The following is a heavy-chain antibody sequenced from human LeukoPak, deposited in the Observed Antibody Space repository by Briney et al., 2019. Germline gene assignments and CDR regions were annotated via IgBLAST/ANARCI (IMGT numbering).Heavy chain of an antibody. D-gene: IGHD3-10*01. Sequence: PSETLSLTCAVSGDSISSGDFPWSWIRQPPGKGLEWIGYIFHTGHTSYNPSLKSRVTISVDMSKNQLSLRLTSVTAADTAVYYCARGFYGAGSHFDYWGQGTLVTVSS. CDR1: GDSISSGDFP. J-gene: IGHJ4*02. CDR2: IFHTGHT. CDR3: ARGFYGAGSHFDY. V-gene: IGHV4-30-2*01.